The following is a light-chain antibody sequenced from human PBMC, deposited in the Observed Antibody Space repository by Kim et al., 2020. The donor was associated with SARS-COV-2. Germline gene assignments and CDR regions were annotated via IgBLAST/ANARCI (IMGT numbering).Light chain of an antibody. CDR3: MQGTHWPWT. J-gene: IGKJ1*01. V-gene: IGKV2-30*01. CDR1: QTLVYSDGNTF. CDR2: QFS. Sequence: DAVMTQSPLSLSVTLGQPASISCRSSQTLVYSDGNTFLSWFQQRPGQSPRRLIYQFSNRDSGVPDRFSGSGSGNDFTLKISSVEAEDVGIYYCMQGTHWPWTFGQGTKVDIK.